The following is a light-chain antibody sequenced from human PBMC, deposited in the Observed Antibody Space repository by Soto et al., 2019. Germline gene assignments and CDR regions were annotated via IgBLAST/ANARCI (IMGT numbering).Light chain of an antibody. V-gene: IGKV1-27*01. CDR2: ATS. CDR1: QGISNY. CDR3: QNYNSAPLT. J-gene: IGKJ4*01. Sequence: DIQMTQSPSSLSASVGDRVTITCRASQGISNYLAWYQQKPGKIPKLLIYATSTLQSGVPSRFSSRGSGTYFTLTISRLQPEDVANYYCQNYNSAPLTFGGGTKVEIK.